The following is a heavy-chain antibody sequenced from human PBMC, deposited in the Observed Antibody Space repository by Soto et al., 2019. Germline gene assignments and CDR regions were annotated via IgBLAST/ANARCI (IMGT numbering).Heavy chain of an antibody. CDR1: GFTFSDYY. D-gene: IGHD3-10*01. J-gene: IGHJ6*02. CDR3: AREYYYGPLSYYGMDV. V-gene: IGHV3-11*05. CDR2: ISSSSSYT. Sequence: GGSLRLSCAASGFTFSDYYMSWIRQAPGKGLEWVSYISSSSSYTNYADSVKGRFTISRDNAKNSLYLQMNSLRAEDTAVYYCAREYYYGPLSYYGMDVWGQGTTVTVSS.